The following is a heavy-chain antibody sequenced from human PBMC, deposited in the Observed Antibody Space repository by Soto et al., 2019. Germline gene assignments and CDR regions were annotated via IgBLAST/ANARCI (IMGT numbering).Heavy chain of an antibody. CDR2: IYYSGST. Sequence: QVQLQESGPGLVKPSQTLSLTCTVSGGSINSGAYHWSWIRQHPGKGLEWIGYIYYSGSTYYNPSLKSRVTISLDTSKNQFSLRLNSVTAADTAVYYCARAPYGSGLIHDYWGQGTLVTVSS. D-gene: IGHD3-10*01. CDR3: ARAPYGSGLIHDY. CDR1: GGSINSGAYH. V-gene: IGHV4-31*03. J-gene: IGHJ4*02.